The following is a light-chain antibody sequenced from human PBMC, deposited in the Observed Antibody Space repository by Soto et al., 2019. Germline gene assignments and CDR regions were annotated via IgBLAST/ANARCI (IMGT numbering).Light chain of an antibody. CDR2: ENN. CDR1: SSNIGNNY. J-gene: IGLJ2*01. V-gene: IGLV1-51*02. CDR3: GTWDSSLSAVV. Sequence: QSVLTQAPSVSAAPGQRVTISCSGSSSNIGNNYVSWYQHLPGTAPKLLIYENNKRPSGIPDRFSSSKSGTSATLGITGLQTGDEADYYCGTWDSSLSAVVFGGGTQLTVL.